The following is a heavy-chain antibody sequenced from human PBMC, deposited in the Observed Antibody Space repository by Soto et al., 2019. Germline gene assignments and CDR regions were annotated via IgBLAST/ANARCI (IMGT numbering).Heavy chain of an antibody. CDR3: AKTYTIYYRPNAFDI. V-gene: IGHV3-23*01. D-gene: IGHD3-3*01. Sequence: EVQLLESGGGLVQPGGSLRLSCAASGFTFSSYAMSWVRQARGKGLEWVSAISGSGGSTYYADSVKGRFTISRDNSKNTLYLQMNSLRAEDTAVYYCAKTYTIYYRPNAFDIWGQGTMVTVFS. CDR1: GFTFSSYA. CDR2: ISGSGGST. J-gene: IGHJ3*02.